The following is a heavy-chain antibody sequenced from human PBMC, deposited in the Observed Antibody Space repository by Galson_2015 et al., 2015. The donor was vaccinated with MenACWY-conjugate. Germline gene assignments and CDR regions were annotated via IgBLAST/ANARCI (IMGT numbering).Heavy chain of an antibody. CDR1: GFTFSNYW. CDR2: FSRDGSST. CDR3: ARDNTRFVDY. V-gene: IGHV3-74*01. Sequence: SLRLSCAASGFTFSNYWMHWVRQAPGKGLVWVSHFSRDGSSTYYADSVKGRFTISRDNAKNTLYLQMNSLRAEDTAVYYCARDNTRFVDYSGQGTLITVSS. J-gene: IGHJ4*02.